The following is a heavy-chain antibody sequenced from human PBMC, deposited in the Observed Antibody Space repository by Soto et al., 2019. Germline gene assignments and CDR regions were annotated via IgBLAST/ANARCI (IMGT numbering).Heavy chain of an antibody. CDR2: IYWDDDK. CDR3: AHSYLSITIFGVVITNWFDP. Sequence: SGPTLVNPTQTLTLTCTFSAFSLSTSGVRVGWIRLPPGKALEWLALIYWDDDKRYSPSLKSRLTITKDTSKNQVVLTMTNMDPVDTATYYCAHSYLSITIFGVVITNWFDPWGQGTLVTVSS. J-gene: IGHJ5*02. CDR1: AFSLSTSGVR. V-gene: IGHV2-5*02. D-gene: IGHD3-3*01.